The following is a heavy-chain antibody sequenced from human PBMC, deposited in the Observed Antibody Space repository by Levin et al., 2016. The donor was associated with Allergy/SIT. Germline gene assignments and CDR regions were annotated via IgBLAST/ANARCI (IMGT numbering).Heavy chain of an antibody. Sequence: WIRQPPGKGLVWVSRIRSDGSTTDYADSVKGRFTISRDNAKNTLYLQMNSLRVEDTAMYYCAKISVGATEQFDSWGQGVSVTVSS. J-gene: IGHJ4*02. V-gene: IGHV3-74*01. CDR2: IRSDGSTT. D-gene: IGHD1-26*01. CDR3: AKISVGATEQFDS.